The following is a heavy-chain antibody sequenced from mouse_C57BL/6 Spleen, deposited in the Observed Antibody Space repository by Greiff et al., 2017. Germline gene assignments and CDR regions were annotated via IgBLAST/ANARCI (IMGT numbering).Heavy chain of an antibody. CDR3: ARRLPLYAMDY. CDR1: GFTFSDYG. CDR2: ISSGSSTI. J-gene: IGHJ4*01. V-gene: IGHV5-17*01. D-gene: IGHD6-1*01. Sequence: VQLKESGGGLVKPGGSLKLSCAASGFTFSDYGMHWVRQAPEKGLEWVAYISSGSSTIYYADTVKGRFTISRDNAKNTLFLQMTSLRSEDTAMYYCARRLPLYAMDYWGQGTSVTVSS.